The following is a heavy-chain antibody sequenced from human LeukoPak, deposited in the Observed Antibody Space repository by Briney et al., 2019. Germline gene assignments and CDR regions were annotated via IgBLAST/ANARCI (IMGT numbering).Heavy chain of an antibody. J-gene: IGHJ6*03. Sequence: SETLSLTCTVSRGSISTRSYYWAWIRQPPGKGLEWIGSIYYSGSTYYSPSLKSRVTISVDTSKNQVSLKLSSVIAADTAIYYCARHQVEVRGHRDSSTGYYMDIWGKGTTVTISS. V-gene: IGHV4-39*01. CDR1: RGSISTRSYY. D-gene: IGHD2-21*02. CDR3: ARHQVEVRGHRDSSTGYYMDI. CDR2: IYYSGST.